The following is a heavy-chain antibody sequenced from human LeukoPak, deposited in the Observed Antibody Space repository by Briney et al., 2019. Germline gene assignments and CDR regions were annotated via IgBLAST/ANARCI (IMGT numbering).Heavy chain of an antibody. Sequence: GASVKVSCKASGYTFTSYAMHWVRQAPGQRLEWMGWINAGNGNTKYSQKFQGRVTITRDTSASTAYMELSSLRSEDTAVYYCARGDSSGWYEVKVGFDYWGQGTLVTVSS. D-gene: IGHD6-19*01. CDR3: ARGDSSGWYEVKVGFDY. J-gene: IGHJ4*02. V-gene: IGHV1-3*01. CDR2: INAGNGNT. CDR1: GYTFTSYA.